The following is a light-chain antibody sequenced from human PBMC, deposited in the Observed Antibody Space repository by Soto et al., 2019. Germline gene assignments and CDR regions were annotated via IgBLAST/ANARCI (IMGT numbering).Light chain of an antibody. V-gene: IGLV2-11*01. CDR2: DVT. Sequence: QSALTQPRSVSGSPGQSVTISCTGTSSDVGGYNVVSWYQHPPGKAPKLMLYDVTNRPSGVPDRFSGSKSDNTASLTISGLQAEDEADYYCCYDAGSDTYVFGTGTKLTVL. CDR3: CYDAGSDTYV. J-gene: IGLJ1*01. CDR1: SSDVGGYNV.